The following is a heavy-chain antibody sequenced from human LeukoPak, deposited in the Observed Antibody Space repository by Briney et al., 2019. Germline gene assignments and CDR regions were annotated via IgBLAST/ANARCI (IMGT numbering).Heavy chain of an antibody. CDR3: ARASLLWFGELYWFDP. D-gene: IGHD3-10*01. J-gene: IGHJ5*02. CDR1: GYTFTGYY. V-gene: IGHV1-2*02. CDR2: INPNSGGT. Sequence: ASVKVSCKASGYTFTGYYMHWVRQAPGQGLEWMGWINPNSGGTNYAQKFQGRVTMTGDTSISTAYMELSRLRSDDTAVYYCARASLLWFGELYWFDPWGQGTLVTVSS.